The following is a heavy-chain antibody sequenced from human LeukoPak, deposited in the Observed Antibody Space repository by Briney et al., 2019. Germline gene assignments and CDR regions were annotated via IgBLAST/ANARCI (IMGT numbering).Heavy chain of an antibody. Sequence: SETLSLTCGVAGGSISTDNWWSWVRQPPGKGLEWIGGIHHSGRSNYNPSLKSRVTVSVDKSKDQFSLKLTSVTAADAVMYYCARNWAYWGQGILVTVSS. CDR2: IHHSGRS. CDR3: ARNWAY. V-gene: IGHV4-4*02. J-gene: IGHJ4*02. CDR1: GGSISTDNW. D-gene: IGHD3-16*01.